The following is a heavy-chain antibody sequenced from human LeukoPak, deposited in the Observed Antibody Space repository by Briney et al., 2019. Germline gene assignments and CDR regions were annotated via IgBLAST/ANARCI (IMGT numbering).Heavy chain of an antibody. CDR2: INPSGGST. J-gene: IGHJ4*02. Sequence: AASVKVSCKASGYTFTSYYMHWVRQAPGQGLEWMGIINPSGGSTSYAQKFQGRVTMTRDTSTSTVYMELSSLRSEDTAVYYCARDRLVPAEDETDPEGQAWGQGTLVTVSS. D-gene: IGHD2-2*01. CDR1: GYTFTSYY. V-gene: IGHV1-46*03. CDR3: ARDRLVPAEDETDPEGQA.